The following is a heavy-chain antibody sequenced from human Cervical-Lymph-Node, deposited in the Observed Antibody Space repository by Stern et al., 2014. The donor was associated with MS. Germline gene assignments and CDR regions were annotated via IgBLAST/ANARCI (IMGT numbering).Heavy chain of an antibody. CDR2: IWPDGMNK. CDR3: ARDRHDLGYCSGGSCYLPDY. J-gene: IGHJ4*02. D-gene: IGHD2-15*01. Sequence: VQLAESGGGVVQPGRSLRLSCAASGFTFSSYGMHWVRQAPGKGLEWVAVIWPDGMNKYCADTVKGRFTISRDNSKNTLYLQMNSLRAEDTAVYYCARDRHDLGYCSGGSCYLPDYWGQGTLVTVSS. V-gene: IGHV3-33*01. CDR1: GFTFSSYG.